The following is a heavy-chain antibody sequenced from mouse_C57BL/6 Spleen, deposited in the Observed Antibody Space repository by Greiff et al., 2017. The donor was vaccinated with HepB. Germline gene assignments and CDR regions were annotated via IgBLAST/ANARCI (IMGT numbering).Heavy chain of an antibody. D-gene: IGHD2-5*01. Sequence: QVQLKQSGAELAKPGASVKLSCKASGYTFTSYWMHWVKQRPGQGLEWIGYINPSSGYTKYNQKFKDKATLTADKSSSTAYMQLSSLTYEDSAVYYCARAKSEAYYSSVYYAMDYWGQGTSVTVSS. CDR3: ARAKSEAYYSSVYYAMDY. CDR2: INPSSGYT. CDR1: GYTFTSYW. V-gene: IGHV1-7*01. J-gene: IGHJ4*01.